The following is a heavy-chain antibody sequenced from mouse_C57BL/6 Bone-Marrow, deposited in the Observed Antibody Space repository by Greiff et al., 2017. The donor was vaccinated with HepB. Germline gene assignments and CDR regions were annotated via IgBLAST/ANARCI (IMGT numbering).Heavy chain of an antibody. J-gene: IGHJ3*01. CDR1: GFTFSSYA. D-gene: IGHD2-12*01. Sequence: EVQLVESGGGLVKPGGSLKLSCAASGFTFSSYAMSWVRQTPEKRLEWVATISDGGSYTYYPDNVKGRFTISRDNAKNNLYLQMSHLKSEDTAMYYCARDRDSWAWFAYWGQGTLVTVSA. V-gene: IGHV5-4*01. CDR3: ARDRDSWAWFAY. CDR2: ISDGGSYT.